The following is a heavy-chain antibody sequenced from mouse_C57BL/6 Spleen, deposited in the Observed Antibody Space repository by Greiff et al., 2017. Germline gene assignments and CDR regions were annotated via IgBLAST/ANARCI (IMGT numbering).Heavy chain of an antibody. CDR1: GYTFTSYW. CDR2: IDPADSYT. CDR3: ARGDDGYPFAY. D-gene: IGHD2-3*01. V-gene: IGHV1-59*01. J-gene: IGHJ3*01. Sequence: QVQLQQPGAELVRPGTSVKLSCTASGYTFTSYWMHWVKQRPGQGLEWIGVIDPADSYTNYTQKFKGKATLTVDTSSSTAYVQLSSLTSEDSAVYYCARGDDGYPFAYWGQGTLVTVSA.